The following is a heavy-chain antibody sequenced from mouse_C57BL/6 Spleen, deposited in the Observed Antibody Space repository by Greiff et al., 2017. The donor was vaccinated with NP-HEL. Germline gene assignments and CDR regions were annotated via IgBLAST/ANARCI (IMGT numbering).Heavy chain of an antibody. CDR2: FYPGSGSI. V-gene: IGHV1-62-2*01. J-gene: IGHJ2*01. D-gene: IGHD2-3*01. Sequence: QVQLQQSGAELVKPGASVKLSCKASGYTFTEYTIHWVKQRSGQGLEWIGWFYPGSGSIKYNEKFKDKATLTADKSSSTVDMELSRLTSEDSAVYFGARHEDAIYDGYWYFDYWGQGTTLTVSS. CDR3: ARHEDAIYDGYWYFDY. CDR1: GYTFTEYT.